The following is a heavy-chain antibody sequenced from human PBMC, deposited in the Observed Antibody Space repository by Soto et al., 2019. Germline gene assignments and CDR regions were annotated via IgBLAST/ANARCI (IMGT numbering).Heavy chain of an antibody. CDR2: INHSGST. Sequence: SETLSLTCAVYGGSFSGYYWSWIRQPPGKGLEWIGEINHSGSTNYNPSLKSRVTISVDTSKNQFSLKLSSVTAADTAVYYCASQHMVRGVIQPLGYWGQGTLVTVSS. D-gene: IGHD3-10*01. CDR1: GGSFSGYY. CDR3: ASQHMVRGVIQPLGY. J-gene: IGHJ4*02. V-gene: IGHV4-34*01.